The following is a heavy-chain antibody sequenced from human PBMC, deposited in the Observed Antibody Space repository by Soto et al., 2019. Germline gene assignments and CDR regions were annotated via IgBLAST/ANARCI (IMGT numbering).Heavy chain of an antibody. J-gene: IGHJ4*02. CDR3: ASDAPPSDY. CDR2: ISAYNGNT. CDR1: GYTFTSYA. V-gene: IGHV1-18*01. Sequence: QVQLVQSGAEVKKPGASVKVSCKASGYTFTSYAISWVRQGLGQGLGWMGWISAYNGNTNYAQKLQGTVDMTTDSSTSTGYMELRSLRSDDTSVYYCASDAPPSDYWGQGTLVTVSS.